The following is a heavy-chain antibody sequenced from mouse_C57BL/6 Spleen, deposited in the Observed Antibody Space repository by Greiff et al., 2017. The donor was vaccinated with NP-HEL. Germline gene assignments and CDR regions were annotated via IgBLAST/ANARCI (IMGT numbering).Heavy chain of an antibody. CDR1: GYTFTDYE. J-gene: IGHJ2*01. D-gene: IGHD2-4*01. CDR2: IDPETGGT. V-gene: IGHV1-15*01. Sequence: QVQLQQSGAELVRPGASVTLSCKASGYTFTDYEMHWVKQTPVHGLEWIGAIDPETGGTAYNQKFKGKAILTADKSSSTAYMQLSSLASEDSAVYYCARENDYDGLDYWGQGTTLTVSS. CDR3: ARENDYDGLDY.